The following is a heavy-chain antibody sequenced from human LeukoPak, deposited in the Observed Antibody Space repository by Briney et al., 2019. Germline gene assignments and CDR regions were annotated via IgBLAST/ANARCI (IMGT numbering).Heavy chain of an antibody. D-gene: IGHD2-21*01. V-gene: IGHV4-4*07. CDR2: IYSSGIT. CDR1: GGSICSYY. CDR3: AKGGESQIDP. J-gene: IGHJ5*02. Sequence: SETLSLTCTVSGGSICSYYWSWIRQPAGKGLEWIGRIYSSGITNYNPSLKSRVTMSVDTSKNQFSLELSSVTAADTAVYYCAKGGESQIDPWGQGTLVTVSS.